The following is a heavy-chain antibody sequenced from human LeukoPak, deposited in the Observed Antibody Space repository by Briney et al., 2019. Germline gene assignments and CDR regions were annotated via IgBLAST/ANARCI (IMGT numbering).Heavy chain of an antibody. J-gene: IGHJ4*02. CDR2: FDPEDGET. V-gene: IGHV1-24*01. Sequence: ASVKVSCKVSGYTLTELSMHWVRQAPGKGLEWMGGFDPEDGETIYAQKFQGRVTMTEDTSTDTAYMELSSLRSEDTAVYYCATAPDTAMVTPFDYWGQGTLVTVSS. CDR3: ATAPDTAMVTPFDY. D-gene: IGHD5-18*01. CDR1: GYTLTELS.